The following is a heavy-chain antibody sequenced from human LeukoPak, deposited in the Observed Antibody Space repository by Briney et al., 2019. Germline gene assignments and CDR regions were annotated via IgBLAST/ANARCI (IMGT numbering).Heavy chain of an antibody. CDR1: GFPFSNYA. Sequence: GSLRLSFAASGFPFSNYAMSWVRPAPGKGLEWVSIISGSGDNTYYADSVKGRFTISRDNSKNTLYLQMNSLRAEDTAVYYCAKEVVLSYCGGDCSPAFDYWGQGTLVTVSS. J-gene: IGHJ4*02. V-gene: IGHV3-23*01. CDR3: AKEVVLSYCGGDCSPAFDY. D-gene: IGHD2-21*02. CDR2: ISGSGDNT.